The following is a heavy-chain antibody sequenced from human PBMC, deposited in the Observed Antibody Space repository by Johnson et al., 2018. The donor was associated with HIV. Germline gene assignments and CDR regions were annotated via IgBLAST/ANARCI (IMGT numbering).Heavy chain of an antibody. CDR1: GFTFSSYA. CDR2: ISDDGNNQ. Sequence: QLVESGGGVVQPGRSLRLSCAASGFTFSSYAMHWVRQAPGKGLEWVAVISDDGNNQYYAHSVKGRFTVSRDNSKNTLYLQMNNLRAEDTAVYFCAREPGRRELRRDAFDIWGQGTMVTVSS. J-gene: IGHJ3*02. V-gene: IGHV3-30*04. CDR3: AREPGRRELRRDAFDI. D-gene: IGHD1-26*01.